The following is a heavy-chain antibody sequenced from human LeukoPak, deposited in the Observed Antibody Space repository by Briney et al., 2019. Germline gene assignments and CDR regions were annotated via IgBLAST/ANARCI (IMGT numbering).Heavy chain of an antibody. V-gene: IGHV1-69*13. D-gene: IGHD6-19*01. CDR1: GGTFSSYA. Sequence: GASVKVSCKASGGTFSSYAISWVRQAPGQGLEWMGGIIPIFGTANYAQKFQGRVAITADESTSTAYMELSSLRSEGTAVYYCARVGYSSGWYGGNWFDPWGQGTLVTVSS. CDR2: IIPIFGTA. J-gene: IGHJ5*02. CDR3: ARVGYSSGWYGGNWFDP.